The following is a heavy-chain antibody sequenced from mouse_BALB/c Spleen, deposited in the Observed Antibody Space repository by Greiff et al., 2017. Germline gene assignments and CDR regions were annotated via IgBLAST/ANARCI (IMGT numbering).Heavy chain of an antibody. V-gene: IGHV5-17*02. CDR3: ARNGTYYDYDGFAY. D-gene: IGHD2-4*01. CDR2: ISSGSSTI. CDR1: GFTFSSFG. Sequence: EVMLVESGGGLVQPGGSRKLSCAASGFTFSSFGMHWVRQAPEKGLEWVAYISSGSSTIYYADTVKGRFTISRDNPKNTLFLQMTSLRSEDTAMYYCARNGTYYDYDGFAYWGQGTLVTVSA. J-gene: IGHJ3*01.